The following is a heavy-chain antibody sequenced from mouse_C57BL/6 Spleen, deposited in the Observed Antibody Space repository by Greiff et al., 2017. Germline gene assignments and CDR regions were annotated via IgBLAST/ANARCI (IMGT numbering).Heavy chain of an antibody. CDR3: TELRGYAMDY. J-gene: IGHJ4*01. CDR2: IRNKANNHAT. Sequence: EVPLQESGGGLVQPGGSMKLSCAASGFTFSDAWMDWVRQSPEKGLEWVAEIRNKANNHATYYAESVKGRFTISRDDSKSSVYLQMNSLIAEDTCIYYCTELRGYAMDYWGQGTSVTVSS. D-gene: IGHD1-1*01. V-gene: IGHV6-6*01. CDR1: GFTFSDAW.